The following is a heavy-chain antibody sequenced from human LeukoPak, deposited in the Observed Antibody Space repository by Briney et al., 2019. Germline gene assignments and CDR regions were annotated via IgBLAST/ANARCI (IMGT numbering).Heavy chain of an antibody. Sequence: ASVKVSCKVSGYTLTELSMHWVRQAPGKGLEWMGGFDPEDGETIYAQKFQGRVTMTEDTSTDTAYMELSSLRSEDTAVYYCATRSRAYYDILTGYYSPFDYRGQGTLVTVSS. CDR3: ATRSRAYYDILTGYYSPFDY. CDR1: GYTLTELS. D-gene: IGHD3-9*01. V-gene: IGHV1-24*01. J-gene: IGHJ4*02. CDR2: FDPEDGET.